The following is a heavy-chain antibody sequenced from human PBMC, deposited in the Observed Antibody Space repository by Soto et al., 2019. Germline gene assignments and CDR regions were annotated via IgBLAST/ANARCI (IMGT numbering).Heavy chain of an antibody. D-gene: IGHD3-10*01. CDR3: ARDWSYKGWFDP. CDR2: IYYSGST. V-gene: IGHV4-61*01. J-gene: IGHJ5*02. Sequence: QVQLQESGPGLVKPSETLSLTCTVSGGSVSSGSYYWSWIRQPPGKGLEWIGYIYYSGSTNYNPSLTSRVTISVDTSKNQFSLKLSSVTAADTAVYYCARDWSYKGWFDPWGQGTLVTVSS. CDR1: GGSVSSGSYY.